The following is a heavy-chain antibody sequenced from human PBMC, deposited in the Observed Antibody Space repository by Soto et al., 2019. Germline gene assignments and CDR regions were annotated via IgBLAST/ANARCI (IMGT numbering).Heavy chain of an antibody. D-gene: IGHD6-19*01. CDR2: ISGSGGST. CDR3: ARPVFLRPSSGPGSYYYGMDV. J-gene: IGHJ6*02. CDR1: GFTLSSSA. Sequence: GGSLRLSCAASGFTLSSSAMTWVRQAPGKGLEWVSAISGSGGSTYYADSVKGRFTISRDNSKNTLYLQMNSLRAEDTAVYYCARPVFLRPSSGPGSYYYGMDVWGQGTTVTVSS. V-gene: IGHV3-23*01.